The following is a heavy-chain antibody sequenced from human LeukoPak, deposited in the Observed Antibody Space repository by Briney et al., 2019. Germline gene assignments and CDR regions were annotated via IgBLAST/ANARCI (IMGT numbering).Heavy chain of an antibody. V-gene: IGHV1-8*03. CDR2: VNPKSGNT. Sequence: ASVKVSCKASGYTFTTYGLSWVRQAPGQGLEWMGWVNPKSGNTGYKQKFQARVTITRDTSISAAYMELSSLTSDDTAVYFCARGLPLGYCTYGVCYPPKHFDFWGQGTLVTVSS. CDR3: ARGLPLGYCTYGVCYPPKHFDF. CDR1: GYTFTTYG. D-gene: IGHD2-8*01. J-gene: IGHJ4*02.